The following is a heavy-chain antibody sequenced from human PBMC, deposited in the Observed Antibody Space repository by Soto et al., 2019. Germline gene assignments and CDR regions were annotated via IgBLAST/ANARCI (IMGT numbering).Heavy chain of an antibody. CDR1: GGPIRSSSRS. CDR3: AREAGYVDY. J-gene: IGHJ4*02. Sequence: QLHLKESGPGLVKPLETLSLTCTVSGGPIRSSSRSWDWIRQSPGTGLEWIGSIDESGNTYYNPTLKSRVIMSVDTSKNQFSLKLISVTGADSGLCYCAREAGYVDYGGQGTLVTVSS. V-gene: IGHV4-39*02. D-gene: IGHD3-10*01. CDR2: IDESGNT.